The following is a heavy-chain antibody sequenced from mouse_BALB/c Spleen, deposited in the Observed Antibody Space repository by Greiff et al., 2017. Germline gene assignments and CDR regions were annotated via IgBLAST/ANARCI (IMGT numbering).Heavy chain of an antibody. D-gene: IGHD1-1*01. Sequence: EVMLVESGGGLVKPGGSLKLSCAASGFAFSSYDMSWVRQTPEKMLEWVAYISSGGGSTYYPDTVKGRFTISRDNAKNTLYLQMSSQKSEDTAMYYCARHGTTVVDWYFDVWGAGTTVTVSS. CDR2: ISSGGGST. CDR1: GFAFSSYD. V-gene: IGHV5-12-1*01. J-gene: IGHJ1*01. CDR3: ARHGTTVVDWYFDV.